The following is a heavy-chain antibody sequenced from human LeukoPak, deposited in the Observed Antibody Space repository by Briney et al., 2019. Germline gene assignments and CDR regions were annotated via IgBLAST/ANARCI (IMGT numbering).Heavy chain of an antibody. CDR2: IHHSGST. Sequence: SGTLSLTCAVSGDSISSRNWWSWVRQPPGKGLEWIGEIHHSGSTNYNPSLKSRVTISVDKSKNQFSLKLTSVTAADTAVYYCARVTTIAAAGNSFDFWGQGTLVTVSS. CDR3: ARVTTIAAAGNSFDF. V-gene: IGHV4-4*02. J-gene: IGHJ4*02. D-gene: IGHD6-13*01. CDR1: GDSISSRNW.